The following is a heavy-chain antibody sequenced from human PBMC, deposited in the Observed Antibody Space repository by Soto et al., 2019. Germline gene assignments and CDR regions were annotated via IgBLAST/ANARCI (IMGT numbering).Heavy chain of an antibody. J-gene: IGHJ4*02. CDR3: ARRYCSGGSCYWDF. CDR2: ISSSSSTI. D-gene: IGHD2-15*01. CDR1: GFTFSSYS. V-gene: IGHV3-48*02. Sequence: GSLRLSCAASGFTFSSYSMNWVRQAPGKGLEWVSYISSSSSTIYYADSVKGRFTISRDNAKNSLYLQMNSLRDEDTAVYYCARRYCSGGSCYWDFWGQGTLVTVSS.